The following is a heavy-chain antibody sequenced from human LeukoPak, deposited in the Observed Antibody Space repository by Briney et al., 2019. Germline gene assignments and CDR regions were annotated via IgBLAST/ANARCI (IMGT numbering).Heavy chain of an antibody. CDR3: AREGSSGDYLPEPDY. J-gene: IGHJ4*02. CDR2: IIPIFGTA. Sequence: ASVKVSCKASGGTFSSYAISWVRQARGQGLEWMGGIIPIFGTANYAQKFQGRVTITADESTSTAYMELSSLRSEDTAVYYCAREGSSGDYLPEPDYWGQGTLVTVSS. V-gene: IGHV1-69*13. D-gene: IGHD4-17*01. CDR1: GGTFSSYA.